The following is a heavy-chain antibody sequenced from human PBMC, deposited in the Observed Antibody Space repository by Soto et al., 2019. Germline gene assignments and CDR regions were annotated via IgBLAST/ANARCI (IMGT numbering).Heavy chain of an antibody. V-gene: IGHV4-31*03. Sequence: QVQLQESGPGLVKPSQTLSLTCTVSGGSISSGGYFWSWIRQHPGKGLEWIGYIYHSGSTYYNPSHKGRVTISVDTSKNQFSLKLSSVTAADTAVYYCAGYSGWYFELWGQGTLVTVSS. CDR2: IYHSGST. CDR3: AGYSGWYFEL. CDR1: GGSISSGGYF. D-gene: IGHD6-19*01. J-gene: IGHJ1*01.